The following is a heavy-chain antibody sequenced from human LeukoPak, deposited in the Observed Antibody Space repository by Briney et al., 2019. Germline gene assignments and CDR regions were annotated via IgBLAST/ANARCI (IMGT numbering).Heavy chain of an antibody. CDR2: INDSGGA. CDR1: GGSFSGYY. Sequence: SETLSLTCAVYGGSFSGYYWSWIRQPPGRGLEWIGEINDSGGANYSPSLRSRVTISLDTSKNQFSLTLSSVTAAVTAVYYCARILLDVGPILPSRYYSDQCGQGTLVTVSS. J-gene: IGHJ4*02. D-gene: IGHD3-16*02. CDR3: ARILLDVGPILPSRYYSDQ. V-gene: IGHV4-34*01.